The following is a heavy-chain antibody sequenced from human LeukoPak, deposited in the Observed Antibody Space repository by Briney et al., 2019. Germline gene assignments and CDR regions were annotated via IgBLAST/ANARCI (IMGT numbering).Heavy chain of an antibody. V-gene: IGHV4-59*01. Sequence: PSETLSLTCTVSGGSISSYYWSWIRQPPGKGLEWIGYIYYSGSTNYNPSLKSRVTISVDTSKNQFSLKLSSVTAADTAVYYCARVRNGAGRRYYYYMDVWGKGTTVTVSS. J-gene: IGHJ6*03. CDR2: IYYSGST. CDR3: ARVRNGAGRRYYYYMDV. CDR1: GGSISSYY. D-gene: IGHD1-1*01.